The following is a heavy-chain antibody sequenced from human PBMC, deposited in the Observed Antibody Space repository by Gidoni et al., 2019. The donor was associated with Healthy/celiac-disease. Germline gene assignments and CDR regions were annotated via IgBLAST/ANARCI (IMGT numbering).Heavy chain of an antibody. J-gene: IGHJ3*02. D-gene: IGHD3-10*01. CDR3: ARVLEVYGSGSYSAFDI. Sequence: QVQLVESGGGVVQPGRSLRLSCAASGFTFSSYGMHWVRQAPGKGLGWVAVIWYDGSNKYYADSVKGRFTISRDNSKNTLYLQMNSLRAEDTAVYYCARVLEVYGSGSYSAFDIWGQGTMVTVSS. CDR1: GFTFSSYG. CDR2: IWYDGSNK. V-gene: IGHV3-33*01.